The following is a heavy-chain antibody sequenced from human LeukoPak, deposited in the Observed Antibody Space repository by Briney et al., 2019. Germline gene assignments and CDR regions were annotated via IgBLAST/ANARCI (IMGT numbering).Heavy chain of an antibody. CDR3: ARVIMRWEQAFDY. D-gene: IGHD1-26*01. V-gene: IGHV1-3*01. CDR1: GGTFSSYA. CDR2: INAGNGNT. J-gene: IGHJ4*02. Sequence: SVKVSCKASGGTFSSYAMHWVRQAPGQRLEWMGWINAGNGNTKYSQKFQGRVTITRDTSASTAYMELSSLRSEDTAVYYCARVIMRWEQAFDYWGQGTLVTVSS.